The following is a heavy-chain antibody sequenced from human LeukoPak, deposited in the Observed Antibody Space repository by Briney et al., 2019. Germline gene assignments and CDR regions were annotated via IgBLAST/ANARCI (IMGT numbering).Heavy chain of an antibody. V-gene: IGHV1-2*02. J-gene: IGHJ6*03. CDR3: ARGPGVRRFPSYYYYYMDV. D-gene: IGHD1-1*01. CDR1: GYTFTGYY. Sequence: GASVKVSCKASGYTFTGYYMHWVRQAPGQGLEWMGWINPNSGGTNYAQKFQGRVTMTRDTSISTAYMELSRLRSDDTAVYYCARGPGVRRFPSYYYYYMDVWGKGTTVTVSS. CDR2: INPNSGGT.